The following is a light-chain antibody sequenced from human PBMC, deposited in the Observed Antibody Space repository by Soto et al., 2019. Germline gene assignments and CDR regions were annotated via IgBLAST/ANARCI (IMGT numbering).Light chain of an antibody. CDR3: QQYHIWPLT. CDR2: GAS. V-gene: IGKV3-15*01. Sequence: EIMMTQSPATLSVSPGEGVTLSCRASQSVSSNLAWYRQRPGQAPRLLIYGASTRATGIPARFSGSGSGTEFALTISSVQSDDIAVFYCQQYHIWPLTFGGGTKVDIK. CDR1: QSVSSN. J-gene: IGKJ4*01.